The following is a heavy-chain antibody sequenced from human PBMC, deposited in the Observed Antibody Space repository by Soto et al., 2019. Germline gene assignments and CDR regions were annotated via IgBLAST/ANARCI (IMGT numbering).Heavy chain of an antibody. CDR1: GGSISSGGYY. J-gene: IGHJ5*02. CDR2: IHYSGGATYSP. V-gene: IGHV4-31*03. Sequence: SETLSLTCTVSGGSISSGGYYWAWIRQHPRKGLEWLGYIHYSGGATYSPSYNPSLKSRTTISVDTSKSQFSLKLTSVSAVYNAMYYRARPPTYYKHSICYRPFHPWDQGPRITVCS. D-gene: IGHD2-21*01. CDR3: ARPPTYYKHSICYRPFHP.